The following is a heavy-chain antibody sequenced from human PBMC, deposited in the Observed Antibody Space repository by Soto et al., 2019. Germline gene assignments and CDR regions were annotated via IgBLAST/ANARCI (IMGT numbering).Heavy chain of an antibody. CDR2: IYYSGST. Sequence: QVQLQESGPGLVKPSQTLSLTCTVSGGSISSGGYYWSWIRQHPGKGLEWIGYIYYSGSTYYNPSLKSRVTISVDTSKNQFSLKLSSVTASDTAVYYCASARRAAAAQRVDYWGQGTLVTVSS. J-gene: IGHJ4*02. CDR3: ASARRAAAAQRVDY. D-gene: IGHD2-2*01. CDR1: GGSISSGGYY. V-gene: IGHV4-31*03.